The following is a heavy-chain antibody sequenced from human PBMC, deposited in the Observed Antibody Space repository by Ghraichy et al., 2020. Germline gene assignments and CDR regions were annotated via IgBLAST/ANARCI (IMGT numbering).Heavy chain of an antibody. V-gene: IGHV1-2*02. CDR3: ARGYYGSGSYSQDPYYYYGMDV. CDR2: INPNSGGT. J-gene: IGHJ6*02. Sequence: ASVKVSCKASGYTFTGYYMHWVRQAPGQGLELMGWINPNSGGTNYAQKFQGRVTMTRDTSISTAYMELSRLRSDDTAVYYCARGYYGSGSYSQDPYYYYGMDVWGQGTTVTVSS. D-gene: IGHD3-10*01. CDR1: GYTFTGYY.